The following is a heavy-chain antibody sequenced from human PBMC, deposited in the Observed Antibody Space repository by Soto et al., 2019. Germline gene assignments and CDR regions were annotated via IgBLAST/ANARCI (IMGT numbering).Heavy chain of an antibody. V-gene: IGHV3-23*01. CDR3: ARRGSGSYYDY. D-gene: IGHD1-26*01. J-gene: IGHJ4*02. CDR2: ISGSGDST. CDR1: GFTFSSYA. Sequence: EVQLLESGGGLVQPGGSLRLSCAASGFTFSSYAMRWVRQAPGKGLEWVSAISGSGDSTYYADSVKGRFTISRDNSKNTLYLQMNSLSAEDTAVYYSARRGSGSYYDYWGQGTLVTVSS.